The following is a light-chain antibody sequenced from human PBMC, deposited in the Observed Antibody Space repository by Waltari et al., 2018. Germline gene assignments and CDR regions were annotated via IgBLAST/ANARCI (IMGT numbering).Light chain of an antibody. CDR3: QKYNSAST. CDR2: AAS. CDR1: QGISNY. V-gene: IGKV1-27*01. Sequence: DIQMTQSTSSLSASVGDRVTITCRASQGISNYLAWYQQKPGKVPKLLIYAASTLQSGVPSRFSGSGSGTDFTLTISSLQPEDVATYYCQKYNSASTFGQGTKLEI. J-gene: IGKJ2*01.